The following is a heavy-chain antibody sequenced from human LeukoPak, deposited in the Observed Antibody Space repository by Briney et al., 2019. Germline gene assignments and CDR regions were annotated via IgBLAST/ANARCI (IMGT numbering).Heavy chain of an antibody. J-gene: IGHJ1*01. CDR3: AREGIAALGEH. Sequence: GGSLRLSCAASGFTFSSYSMNWVRQAPGKGLEWVSSISSSSSYIYYADSVKGRFTISRDNSKNTLYLQMNSLRAEDTAVYYCAREGIAALGEHWGRGTLVTVSS. D-gene: IGHD6-13*01. V-gene: IGHV3-21*01. CDR2: ISSSSSYI. CDR1: GFTFSSYS.